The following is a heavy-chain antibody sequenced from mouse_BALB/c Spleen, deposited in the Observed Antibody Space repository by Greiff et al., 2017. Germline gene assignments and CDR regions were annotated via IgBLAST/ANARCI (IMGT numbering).Heavy chain of an antibody. V-gene: IGHV1-54*01. D-gene: IGHD2-3*01. CDR1: GYAFTNYL. CDR2: INPGSGGT. J-gene: IGHJ3*01. CDR3: ARGDGYQAWFAY. Sequence: LQQSGAELVRPGTSVKVSCKASGYAFTNYLIEWVKQRPGQGLEWIGVINPGSGGTNYNEKFKGKATLTADKSSSTAYMQLSSLTSDDSAVYFCARGDGYQAWFAYWGQGTLVTVSA.